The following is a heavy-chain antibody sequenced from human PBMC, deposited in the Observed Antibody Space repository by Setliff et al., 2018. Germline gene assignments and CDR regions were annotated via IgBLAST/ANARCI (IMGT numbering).Heavy chain of an antibody. CDR2: IKGQTDGGTT. CDR1: ELIFSHTW. J-gene: IGHJ4*02. V-gene: IGHV3-15*01. Sequence: PGGSLRLSCAAPELIFSHTWMNWVRQAPGKGLEWVGRIKGQTDGGTTDYAAPVKGRFTISRDDSKNTMSLQMNSLKTEDTAVYFCATRLGDFWGQGTLVTVSS. CDR3: ATRLGDF.